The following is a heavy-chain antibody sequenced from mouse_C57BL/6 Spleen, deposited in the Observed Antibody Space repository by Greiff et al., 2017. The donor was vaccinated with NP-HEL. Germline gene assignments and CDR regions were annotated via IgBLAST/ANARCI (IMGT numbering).Heavy chain of an antibody. CDR1: GFTFTDYG. D-gene: IGHD2-3*01. CDR3: ERGDGYYYFDY. J-gene: IGHJ2*01. CDR2: ISSGSSTI. Sequence: EVKLMESGGGLVKPGGSLKLSCAASGFTFTDYGMHWVRQAPEKGLEWVAYISSGSSTIYYADTVKGRFTISRDNAKNTLFLQMTSLRSEDTAMYYCERGDGYYYFDYWGQGTTLTVSS. V-gene: IGHV5-17*01.